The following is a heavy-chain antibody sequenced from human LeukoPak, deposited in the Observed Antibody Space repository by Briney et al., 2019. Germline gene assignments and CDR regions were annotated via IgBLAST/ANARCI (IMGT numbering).Heavy chain of an antibody. CDR2: IYYSGST. D-gene: IGHD3-3*01. CDR3: ARHRYYDFWSGSSYDAFDI. Sequence: SQTLSLTCTVSGGSISSGDYYWTWIRQPPGKGLEWIGSIYYSGSTYYNPSLKSRVTISVDTSKNQFSLKLSSVTAADTAVYYCARHRYYDFWSGSSYDAFDIWGQGTMVTVSS. CDR1: GGSISSGDYY. J-gene: IGHJ3*02. V-gene: IGHV4-39*01.